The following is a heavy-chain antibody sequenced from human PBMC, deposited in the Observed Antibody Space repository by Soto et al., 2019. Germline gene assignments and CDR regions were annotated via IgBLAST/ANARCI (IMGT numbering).Heavy chain of an antibody. CDR1: GFTFGNYA. Sequence: GGSLRLSCAGSGFTFGNYAMSWVRQAPGKGLEWVSGISGSGGGNLYYADSVKGRFTISRDNSKNTLYLQMNSLRAEDTAVYYCAKARHSSTWYNFDFWGQGTLVTVSS. J-gene: IGHJ4*02. D-gene: IGHD2-2*01. CDR3: AKARHSSTWYNFDF. V-gene: IGHV3-23*01. CDR2: ISGSGGGNL.